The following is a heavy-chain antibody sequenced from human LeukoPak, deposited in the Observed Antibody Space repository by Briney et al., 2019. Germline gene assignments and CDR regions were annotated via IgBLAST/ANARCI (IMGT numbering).Heavy chain of an antibody. D-gene: IGHD3-3*01. Sequence: GGSLRLSCAASGFTFSSYGMSWVRQAPGKGLEWVSAISGSGGSTYYADSVKGRFTISRDNSKNTLYLQMNSLKTEDTAVYYCARVKQYDFWSGYYPYYYYYMDVWGKGTTVTVSS. CDR2: ISGSGGST. CDR1: GFTFSSYG. V-gene: IGHV3-23*01. J-gene: IGHJ6*03. CDR3: ARVKQYDFWSGYYPYYYYYMDV.